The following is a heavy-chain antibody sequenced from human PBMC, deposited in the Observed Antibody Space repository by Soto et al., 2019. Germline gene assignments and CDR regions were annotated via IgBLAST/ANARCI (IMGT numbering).Heavy chain of an antibody. Sequence: PGESLKISCKGSGYNFNNYWIAWVREMPGKGLEWMGLIYPGDSDTRYNPSFQGQVTISADKALNSAFLQMSSLRAEDTAKYYCAKSGPTNYFDFWGQGTLVTVSS. D-gene: IGHD1-26*01. V-gene: IGHV5-51*01. CDR3: AKSGPTNYFDF. CDR1: GYNFNNYW. CDR2: IYPGDSDT. J-gene: IGHJ4*02.